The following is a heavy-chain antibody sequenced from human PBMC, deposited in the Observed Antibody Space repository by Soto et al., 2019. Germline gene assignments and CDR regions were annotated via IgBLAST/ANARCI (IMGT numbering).Heavy chain of an antibody. Sequence: PSETLSLTCTVSGGSIRSYYWSWIRQPPGKGLEWIGYIYYSGSTNYNPSLKSRVTISVDTSKNQFSLKLSSVTAADTAVYYCAGDLPDWNYEGYYYMDVWGKGTTVTVSS. CDR1: GGSIRSYY. CDR2: IYYSGST. CDR3: AGDLPDWNYEGYYYMDV. J-gene: IGHJ6*03. V-gene: IGHV4-59*01. D-gene: IGHD1-7*01.